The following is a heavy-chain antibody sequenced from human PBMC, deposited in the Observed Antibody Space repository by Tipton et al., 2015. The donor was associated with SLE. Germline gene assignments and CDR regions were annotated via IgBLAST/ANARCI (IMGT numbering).Heavy chain of an antibody. D-gene: IGHD4-23*01. V-gene: IGHV4-31*02. Sequence: LRLSCTVSGDSISSGFYYWNWIRQHPGKDLEWIGYIYDSGSTNYNPSLRSRVTISVDTSKNQFSLNLRSVTAADTAVYYCARGGTGDGRNPFDPWGQGTLVTVSS. CDR3: ARGGTGDGRNPFDP. J-gene: IGHJ5*02. CDR2: IYDSGST. CDR1: GDSISSGFYY.